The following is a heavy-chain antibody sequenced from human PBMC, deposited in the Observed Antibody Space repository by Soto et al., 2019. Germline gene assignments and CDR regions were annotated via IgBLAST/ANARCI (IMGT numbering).Heavy chain of an antibody. J-gene: IGHJ4*02. CDR2: ISSSSRTI. V-gene: IGHV3-48*01. Sequence: GGSLRLSCAASGFTFSSYSMNWARQAPGKGLEWISYISSSSRTIYYPDSVKGRFTISRDNAKNSLYLQMNSLRAEDTAVYYCARDKGRSPLDYWGQGTPVTVSS. D-gene: IGHD2-15*01. CDR3: ARDKGRSPLDY. CDR1: GFTFSSYS.